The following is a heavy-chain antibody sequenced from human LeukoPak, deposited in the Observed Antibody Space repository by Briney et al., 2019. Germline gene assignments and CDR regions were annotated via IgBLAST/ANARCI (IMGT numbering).Heavy chain of an antibody. V-gene: IGHV3-23*01. CDR2: ISGSGRST. CDR1: GFTFSSYA. CDR3: ATDGQVWFQGGLDY. J-gene: IGHJ4*02. D-gene: IGHD3/OR15-3a*01. Sequence: GGSLRLSCAASGFTFSSYAMSWVRQAPGKGLEWVSAISGSGRSTYYADSVKGRFTISRDNSKNTLYLQLNSLRAEDTAVYYCATDGQVWFQGGLDYWGQGTLVTVSS.